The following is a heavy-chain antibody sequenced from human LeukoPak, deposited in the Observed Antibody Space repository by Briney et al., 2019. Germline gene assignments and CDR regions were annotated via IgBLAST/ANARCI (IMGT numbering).Heavy chain of an antibody. CDR3: AKDGIGYGSGSYYVDY. CDR1: GFTFSSYA. CDR2: ISYDGSNK. Sequence: PGGSLRLSCAASGFTFSSYAMHWVRQAPGKGLEWVAVISYDGSNKYYADSVKGRFTISRDNSKNTLYLQMNSLRAEDTAVYYCAKDGIGYGSGSYYVDYWGQGTLVTVSS. D-gene: IGHD3-10*01. V-gene: IGHV3-30*04. J-gene: IGHJ4*02.